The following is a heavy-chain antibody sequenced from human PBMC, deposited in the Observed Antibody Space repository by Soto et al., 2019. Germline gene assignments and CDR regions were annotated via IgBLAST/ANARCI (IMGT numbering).Heavy chain of an antibody. V-gene: IGHV4-30-4*01. CDR2: IYYSGTT. Sequence: PSETLSLTCTVAGGSINSGGYSWNLFLQPPGKGLECIGYIYYSGTTYYNPSLKSRLTISVDTSKNQFSLNLRSVTAADTAVYYCAREGDCTNGVCYDYWGQGILVTVSS. CDR1: GGSINSGGYS. J-gene: IGHJ4*02. D-gene: IGHD2-8*01. CDR3: AREGDCTNGVCYDY.